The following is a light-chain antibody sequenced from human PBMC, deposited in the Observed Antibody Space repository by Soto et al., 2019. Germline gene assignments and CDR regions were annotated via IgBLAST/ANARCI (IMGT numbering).Light chain of an antibody. J-gene: IGKJ1*01. CDR3: QQYGSSPWT. CDR1: QSVRSSY. V-gene: IGKV3-20*01. CDR2: GAS. Sequence: ELVVTQSPGTLSMSPGERATLSCRASQSVRSSYLAWYQQKPGQTPRLLIFGASSRATGIPDRFSGSGSGTDFTLTISRLEPEDFAVYYCQQYGSSPWTFGQGTKV.